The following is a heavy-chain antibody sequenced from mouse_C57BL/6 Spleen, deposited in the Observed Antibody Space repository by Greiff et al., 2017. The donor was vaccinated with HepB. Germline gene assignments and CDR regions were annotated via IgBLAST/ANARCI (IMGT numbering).Heavy chain of an antibody. CDR3: ALRQRRLLYYAMDY. D-gene: IGHD3-2*02. J-gene: IGHJ4*01. CDR2: INPNNGGT. CDR1: GYTFTDYY. V-gene: IGHV1-26*01. Sequence: VQLQQSGPELVKPGASVKISCKASGYTFTDYYMNWVKQSHGKSLEWIGDINPNNGGTSYNQKFKGKATLTVDKSSSTAYMELRSLTSEDSAVYYCALRQRRLLYYAMDYWGQGTSVTVSS.